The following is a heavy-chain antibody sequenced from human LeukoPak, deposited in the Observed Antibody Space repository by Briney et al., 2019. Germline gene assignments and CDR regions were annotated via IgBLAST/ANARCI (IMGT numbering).Heavy chain of an antibody. J-gene: IGHJ3*02. Sequence: ASVKVSCKASGYTFTSYYMHWVRQAPGQGLEWMGIINPSGGSTSYAQKFQGRVTMTRDMSTSTVYMELSSLRSEDTAVYYCARVLEGTDAFDIWGQGTMVTVSS. CDR3: ARVLEGTDAFDI. D-gene: IGHD2/OR15-2a*01. V-gene: IGHV1-46*01. CDR1: GYTFTSYY. CDR2: INPSGGST.